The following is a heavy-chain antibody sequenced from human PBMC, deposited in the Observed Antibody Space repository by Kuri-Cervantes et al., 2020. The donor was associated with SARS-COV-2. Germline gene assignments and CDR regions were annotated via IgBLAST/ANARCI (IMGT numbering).Heavy chain of an antibody. Sequence: GESLKISCSASGFTFSSYAMHWVRQAPGKGLEYVSAISSNGGSTYYADSVKGRFTISRDNSKNTLYLQMSSLRAEDTAVYYCGKGYCSSTSCYRGGYWGQGTLVTVSS. CDR3: GKGYCSSTSCYRGGY. D-gene: IGHD2-2*02. V-gene: IGHV3-64D*08. CDR2: ISSNGGST. J-gene: IGHJ4*02. CDR1: GFTFSSYA.